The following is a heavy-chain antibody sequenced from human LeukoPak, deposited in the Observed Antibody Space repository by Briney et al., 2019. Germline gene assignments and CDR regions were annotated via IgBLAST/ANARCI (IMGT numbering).Heavy chain of an antibody. D-gene: IGHD4-23*01. J-gene: IGHJ4*02. V-gene: IGHV3-74*01. CDR1: GFTFSSYW. CDR3: TRDPRLYLYRGNPYLDY. CDR2: INSDGITT. Sequence: TGGSLRLSCAASGFTFSSYWMHWVRQAPGKGLVWVSRINSDGITTNYADSVKGRFTISRDNAKNTLYLQMNSLRAEDTAVYYCTRDPRLYLYRGNPYLDYWGQGTLVTVSS.